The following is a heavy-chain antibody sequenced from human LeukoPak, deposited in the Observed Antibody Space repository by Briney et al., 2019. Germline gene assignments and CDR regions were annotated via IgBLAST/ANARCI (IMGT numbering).Heavy chain of an antibody. CDR3: ARDRNSNNWFFF. Sequence: RRSLRLSCEGSGFTVNTNYMNWVRQGPGKGLEWVSILYGDGTTYYADSVKGRFTISRDNSKNTVYLQMNNLRVDDTAVYYCARDRNSNNWFFFWGQGTLVTVSS. V-gene: IGHV3-66*01. CDR2: LYGDGTT. CDR1: GFTVNTNY. D-gene: IGHD6-13*01. J-gene: IGHJ4*02.